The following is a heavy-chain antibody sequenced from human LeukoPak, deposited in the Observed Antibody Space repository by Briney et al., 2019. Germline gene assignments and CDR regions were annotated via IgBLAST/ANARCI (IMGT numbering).Heavy chain of an antibody. CDR3: ARGYYYYYGVDV. J-gene: IGHJ6*04. V-gene: IGHV3-11*06. Sequence: GGSLRLSCAASGFTFSDYYVSWIRQAPGKGLEWVSYISSSSSYTDYADSVKGRFTISRDNAKNSLYLQMNSLRAEDTAVYYCARGYYYYYGVDVWGKGTTVTVSS. CDR1: GFTFSDYY. CDR2: ISSSSSYT.